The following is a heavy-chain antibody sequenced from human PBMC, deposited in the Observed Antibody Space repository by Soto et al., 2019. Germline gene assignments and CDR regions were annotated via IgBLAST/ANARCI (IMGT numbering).Heavy chain of an antibody. V-gene: IGHV1-2*04. CDR1: GNTVPNYG. CDR2: INPNSGDR. J-gene: IGHJ4*02. D-gene: IGHD3-9*01. CDR3: ARWALNDYYIYF. Sequence: ASVKVACKASGNTVPNYGISWVRQAPGQGLEWMGWINPNSGDRDYAQKFQGWVTMTRDTSISTLYLELSNLKSDDTAVYYCARWALNDYYIYFWGPGALVTVSS.